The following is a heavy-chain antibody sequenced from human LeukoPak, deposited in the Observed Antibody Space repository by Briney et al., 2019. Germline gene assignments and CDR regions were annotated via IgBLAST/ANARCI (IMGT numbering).Heavy chain of an antibody. Sequence: PETLSLTCTVSGGSISSYYWSWIRQPAGKGLEWIGRIYNSGSTYYNPSLKSRVTISVDTSKNQFSLKLSSVTAADTAVYYCASPMQPSGRAEYFQHWGQGTLVTVSS. CDR3: ASPMQPSGRAEYFQH. D-gene: IGHD6-13*01. CDR1: GGSISSYY. V-gene: IGHV4-4*07. J-gene: IGHJ1*01. CDR2: IYNSGST.